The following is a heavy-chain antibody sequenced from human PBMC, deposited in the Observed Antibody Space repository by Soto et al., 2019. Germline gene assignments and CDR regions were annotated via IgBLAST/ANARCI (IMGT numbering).Heavy chain of an antibody. CDR1: GDSVSSNSAA. J-gene: IGHJ3*02. D-gene: IGHD1-7*01. V-gene: IGHV6-1*01. Sequence: KQSQTLSLTCAISGDSVSSNSAAWNWIRQSPSRGLEWLGRTYYRSKWYNDYAVSVKSRITINPDTSKNQFSLQLSSVTPEDTAVYYCARDIFDNWNSHDAFDIWGQGTMVTVSS. CDR3: ARDIFDNWNSHDAFDI. CDR2: TYYRSKWYN.